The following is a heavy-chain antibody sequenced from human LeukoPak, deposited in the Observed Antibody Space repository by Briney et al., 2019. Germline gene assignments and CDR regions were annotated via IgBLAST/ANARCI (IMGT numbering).Heavy chain of an antibody. J-gene: IGHJ4*02. V-gene: IGHV3-33*01. D-gene: IGHD6-19*01. CDR2: IWYDGSSK. CDR1: GFTFSSYG. Sequence: PGGSLRLSCAASGFTFSSYGMHWVRQAPGKGLEWVAVIWYDGSSKYYADSVKGRFTISRDNSKNTLYLQMNSLRAEDTAVYYCARSLAVAYFDYWGQGTLVTVSS. CDR3: ARSLAVAYFDY.